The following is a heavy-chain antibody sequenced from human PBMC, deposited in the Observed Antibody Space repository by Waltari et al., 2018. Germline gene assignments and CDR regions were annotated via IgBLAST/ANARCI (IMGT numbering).Heavy chain of an antibody. CDR3: ARGRRXDXVWXRSRYSPPYFDX. CDR1: GGSXSGYD. V-gene: IGHV4-34*02. D-gene: IGHD3-16*02. Sequence: QVQLQQXGAXXLKPSAXVSLXCAVFGGSXSGYDWSWIRQPPGTGLEWIGEINHSGXTNYNXSLLSXVTISADTSKXQFSLRLSSVTAADTAVXYCARGRRXDXVWXRSRYSPPYFDXWGQGTLVTVSS. J-gene: IGHJ4*02. CDR2: INHSGXT.